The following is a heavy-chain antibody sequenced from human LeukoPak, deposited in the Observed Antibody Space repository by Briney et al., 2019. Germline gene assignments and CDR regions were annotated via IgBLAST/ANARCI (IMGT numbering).Heavy chain of an antibody. CDR2: ISAYNGNT. CDR3: ARSPGRYCSSTSCFSDPFRY. CDR1: GYTFTSYG. Sequence: ASVKVSCKASGYTFTSYGISWVRQAPGQGLEWMGWISAYNGNTNYAQKLQGRVTMTTDTSTSTAYMELRSLRSDDTAVYYCARSPGRYCSSTSCFSDPFRYWGQGTLVTVSS. V-gene: IGHV1-18*01. D-gene: IGHD2-2*01. J-gene: IGHJ4*02.